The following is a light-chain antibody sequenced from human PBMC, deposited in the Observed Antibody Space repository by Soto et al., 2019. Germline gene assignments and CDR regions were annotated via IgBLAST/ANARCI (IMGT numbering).Light chain of an antibody. CDR1: QSISSSGY. CDR3: QQYGNSPTGT. CDR2: GAS. Sequence: EIVLTQSPGALSLSPGERATLSCRASQSISSSGYLAWYQQKPGQAPRLLIYGASSRAPGIPDRLSGSGSGTDFTLTISRLEPEDFAVYYCQQYGNSPTGTFGQGAKVEIK. V-gene: IGKV3-20*01. J-gene: IGKJ1*01.